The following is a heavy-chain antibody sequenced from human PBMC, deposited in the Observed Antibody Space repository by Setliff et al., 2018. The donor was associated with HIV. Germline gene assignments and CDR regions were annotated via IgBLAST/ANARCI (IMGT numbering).Heavy chain of an antibody. Sequence: ASVKVSCKASGYTFTSYTLHWVRQAPGQRLEWMGWINAGNGNTKFSQKFQGRVAITRDTSASTAYMELSSLRSKDTAVYYCARGFSVYSSLDPLLNWFDPWGQGILVTVSS. V-gene: IGHV1-3*01. CDR2: INAGNGNT. J-gene: IGHJ5*02. CDR1: GYTFTSYT. CDR3: ARGFSVYSSLDPLLNWFDP. D-gene: IGHD6-6*01.